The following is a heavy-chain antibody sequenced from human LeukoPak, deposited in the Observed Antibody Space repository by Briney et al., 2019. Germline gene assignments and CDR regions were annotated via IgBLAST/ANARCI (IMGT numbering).Heavy chain of an antibody. CDR2: ISGSGGST. Sequence: ETLSLTCAVYGGSFSGYYWSGIRQPPGKGLEGVSAISGSGGSTYYADSVKGRFTISRDNSKTTLYLQMNSLRGEDTAVYYCAPHGGASGYWGQGTLVTVSS. CDR3: APHGGASGY. J-gene: IGHJ4*02. CDR1: GGSFSGYY. D-gene: IGHD3-10*01. V-gene: IGHV3-23*01.